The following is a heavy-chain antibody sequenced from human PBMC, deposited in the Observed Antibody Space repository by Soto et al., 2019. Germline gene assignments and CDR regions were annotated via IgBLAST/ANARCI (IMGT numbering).Heavy chain of an antibody. CDR2: DKSKTDGGTT. V-gene: IGHV3-15*07. CDR1: GFTFNNAW. Sequence: EVQLVESGGGLVEPGGSLRLSCAASGFTFNNAWMTWVSQAPVTGLEWVDRDKSKTDGGTTDYAAPVKGRFTISRDDSKNMVYLQMNSLKTEDTAVYYCTSRKANTYDYWGQGTLVTVSS. J-gene: IGHJ4*02. CDR3: TSRKANTYDY. D-gene: IGHD2-8*01.